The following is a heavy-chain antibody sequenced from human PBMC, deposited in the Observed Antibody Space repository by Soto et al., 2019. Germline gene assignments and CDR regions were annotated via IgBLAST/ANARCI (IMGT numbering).Heavy chain of an antibody. Sequence: EVQLVESGGGLVKPGGSLRLSCAASGFTFSSYSMNWVRQAPGKGLEWVSSISSSSSYIYYADSVKGRFNIPRDNAKNSLYLQMNSLRAEDTAVYYCARDGPTPIVVVPAAMDYWGQGTLVTVS. V-gene: IGHV3-21*01. CDR1: GFTFSSYS. J-gene: IGHJ4*02. CDR2: ISSSSSYI. CDR3: ARDGPTPIVVVPAAMDY. D-gene: IGHD2-2*01.